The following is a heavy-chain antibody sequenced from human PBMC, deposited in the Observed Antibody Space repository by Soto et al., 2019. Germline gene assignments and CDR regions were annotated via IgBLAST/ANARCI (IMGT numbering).Heavy chain of an antibody. D-gene: IGHD6-19*01. Sequence: QITLKESGPTLVKPTQTLTLTCTFSGFSLSTSGVGVGWFRQPPGKALRWLALIYWDEVKRYSPSLKSRLTITKDTSKNQVVLTMTNMDPVDTATYYCAHIDTSSGWPEYYFDYWGQGTLVTVSS. CDR3: AHIDTSSGWPEYYFDY. CDR1: GFSLSTSGVG. CDR2: IYWDEVK. J-gene: IGHJ4*02. V-gene: IGHV2-5*02.